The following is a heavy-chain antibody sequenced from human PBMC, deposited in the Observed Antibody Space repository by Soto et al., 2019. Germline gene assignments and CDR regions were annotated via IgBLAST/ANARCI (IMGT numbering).Heavy chain of an antibody. CDR1: GGSISSGGYY. D-gene: IGHD3-10*01. Sequence: QVQLQESGPGLVKPSQTLSLTCTVSGGSISSGGYYWSWIRQHPGKGLEWIGYIYYSGSTYYNPALKSGGTISVDTSKNQFSLKLSSATAADTAVDYCAGTMVRGVITGYWGQGTLVTVSS. J-gene: IGHJ4*02. V-gene: IGHV4-31*03. CDR2: IYYSGST. CDR3: AGTMVRGVITGY.